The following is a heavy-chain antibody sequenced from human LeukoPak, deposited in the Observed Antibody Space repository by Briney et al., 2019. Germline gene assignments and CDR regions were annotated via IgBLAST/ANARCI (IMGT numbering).Heavy chain of an antibody. D-gene: IGHD3-10*01. CDR2: IWYDGSNK. CDR3: ARGRAVRGGIPGY. V-gene: IGHV3-33*01. Sequence: PGRSLRLSCAASGFTFSSYGMHWVRQAPGKGLEWVAVIWYDGSNKYYADSVKGRFTISRDNSKNTLYLQMNSLRAEDTAVYYCARGRAVRGGIPGYWGQGTLVTVSS. J-gene: IGHJ4*02. CDR1: GFTFSSYG.